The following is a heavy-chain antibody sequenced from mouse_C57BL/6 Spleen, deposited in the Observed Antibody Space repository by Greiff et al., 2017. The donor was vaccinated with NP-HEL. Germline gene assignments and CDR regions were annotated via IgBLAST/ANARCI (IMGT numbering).Heavy chain of an antibody. CDR3: TGWLLGAWFAY. D-gene: IGHD2-3*01. CDR1: GYTFTDYE. Sequence: VQLQQSGAELVRPGASVTLSCKASGYTFTDYEMHWVKQTPVHGLEWIGAIDPETGGTAYNQKFKGKAILTADKSSSTAYMELRSLTSEDSAVYYCTGWLLGAWFAYWGQGTLVTVSA. J-gene: IGHJ3*01. CDR2: IDPETGGT. V-gene: IGHV1-15*01.